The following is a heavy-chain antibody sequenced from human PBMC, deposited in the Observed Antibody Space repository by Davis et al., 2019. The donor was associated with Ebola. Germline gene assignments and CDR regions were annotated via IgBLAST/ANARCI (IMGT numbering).Heavy chain of an antibody. Sequence: PGGSLRLSCAASGFTFSNYWMTWVRQAPGKGLEWVANIKQDGSEKYYLDSLEGRFTISRDNGKNSVFLQMNILRAEDTAVYYCARPVRESGIRLLGYWGQGTLVTVSS. J-gene: IGHJ4*02. CDR2: IKQDGSEK. CDR3: ARPVRESGIRLLGY. V-gene: IGHV3-7*03. D-gene: IGHD2/OR15-2a*01. CDR1: GFTFSNYW.